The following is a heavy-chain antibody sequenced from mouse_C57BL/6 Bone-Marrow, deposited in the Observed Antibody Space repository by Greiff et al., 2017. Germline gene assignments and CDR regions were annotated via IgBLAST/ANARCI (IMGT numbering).Heavy chain of an antibody. V-gene: IGHV5-6*01. D-gene: IGHD1-1*01. CDR3: ARQYYGSGTWFAY. J-gene: IGHJ3*01. CDR1: GFTFSSYG. CDR2: ISSGGSYT. Sequence: EVQRVESGGDLVKPGGSLKLSCAASGFTFSSYGMSWVRQTPDKRLAWVATISSGGSYTYYPDSVKGRFTISRDNAKNTLYLQMSSLKSEDTAMYYCARQYYGSGTWFAYWGQGTLVTVSA.